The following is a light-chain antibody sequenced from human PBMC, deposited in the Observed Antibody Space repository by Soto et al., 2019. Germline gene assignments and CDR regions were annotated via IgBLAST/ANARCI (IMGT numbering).Light chain of an antibody. Sequence: EIVLTQSPGTLSLSPGERATLSCRANQSVTSKYLAWYQQKPGQAPKLLIYLASSRATGVPDRFSGSGSGTDFTLTISRLEPEDFAVYYCQQYAASPRTFGQGTTVEIK. CDR2: LAS. CDR3: QQYAASPRT. CDR1: QSVTSKY. J-gene: IGKJ1*01. V-gene: IGKV3-20*01.